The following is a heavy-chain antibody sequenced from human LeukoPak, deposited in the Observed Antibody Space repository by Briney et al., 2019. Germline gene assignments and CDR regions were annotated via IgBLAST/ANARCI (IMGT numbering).Heavy chain of an antibody. CDR2: IRYDGSNK. CDR3: AKDSGVGMATTFSILDI. J-gene: IGHJ3*02. D-gene: IGHD5-24*01. V-gene: IGHV3-30*02. CDR1: GFTFSNYG. Sequence: GGSLRLSCAASGFTFSNYGMHWVRQAAGKGLEWVAFIRYDGSNKYYADSVKGRFTISRDNSKNTLYLQMDSLRTEDTAVYYCAKDSGVGMATTFSILDIWGQGTMVTVSS.